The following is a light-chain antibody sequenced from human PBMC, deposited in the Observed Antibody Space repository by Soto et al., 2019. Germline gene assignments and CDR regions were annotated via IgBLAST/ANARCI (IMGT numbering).Light chain of an antibody. CDR1: SSDVDNYNY. Sequence: QSALTQPASVSGSPGQSITISCTGTSSDVDNYNYVSWYQQHPGKAPKLMIYDVSNRPSGVSNRFSGSKSGNTASLTISGLQAEDEADYYCSSYTRSSTLVVFGGGTQLTVL. CDR3: SSYTRSSTLVV. V-gene: IGLV2-14*03. J-gene: IGLJ2*01. CDR2: DVS.